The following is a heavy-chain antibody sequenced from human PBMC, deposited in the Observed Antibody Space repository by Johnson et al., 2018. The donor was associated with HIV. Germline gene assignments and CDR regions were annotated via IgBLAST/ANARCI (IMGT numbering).Heavy chain of an antibody. CDR2: INWNGGST. D-gene: IGHD3-22*01. V-gene: IGHV3-20*04. CDR3: ARVVQYYDSSGYSTRGGDGLDI. CDR1: GFTFDDYG. J-gene: IGHJ3*02. Sequence: VQLVESGGGVVQPGGSLRLSCTASGFTFDDYGMNWVRQVPGQGLEWVSGINWNGGSTSYADSVKGRFTISRDNAKNSLYLQMNSLRAEDTALYYCARVVQYYDSSGYSTRGGDGLDIWGQGTVVTVSS.